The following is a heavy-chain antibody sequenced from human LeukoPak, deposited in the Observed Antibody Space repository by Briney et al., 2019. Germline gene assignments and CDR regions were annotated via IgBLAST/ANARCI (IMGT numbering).Heavy chain of an antibody. J-gene: IGHJ4*02. V-gene: IGHV3-23*01. D-gene: IGHD2-2*01. Sequence: GGSLRLSCAASGFTFSTFAMIWVRQPPGKGLEWVSSIFPSGGEIHYADSVRGRFTISRDNSKSTLSLQMNSLRAEDTAIYYCVKDFVVVPGLVNYFDYWGQGTLVTVSS. CDR1: GFTFSTFA. CDR3: VKDFVVVPGLVNYFDY. CDR2: IFPSGGEI.